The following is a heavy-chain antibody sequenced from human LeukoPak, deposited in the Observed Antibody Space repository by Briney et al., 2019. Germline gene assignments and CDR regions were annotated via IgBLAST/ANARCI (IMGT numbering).Heavy chain of an antibody. J-gene: IGHJ5*02. CDR2: VNPNSGNT. CDR1: GYTFTSYD. CDR3: VVEGS. Sequence: ASVKVSCKASGYTFTSYDINWVRQATGQGLEWMGWVNPNSGNTDYSQKFQGRVTMTRTTSISTAYMELSNLRFEDTAVYYCVVEGSWGQGTLVTVSS. V-gene: IGHV1-8*01.